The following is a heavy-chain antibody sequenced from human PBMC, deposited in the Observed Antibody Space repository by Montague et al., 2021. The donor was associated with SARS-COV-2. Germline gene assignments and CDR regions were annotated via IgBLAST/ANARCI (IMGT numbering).Heavy chain of an antibody. CDR3: ARGASELPS. V-gene: IGHV4-59*01. CDR2: MYETGNM. J-gene: IGHJ5*02. CDR1: SGSLSNYY. D-gene: IGHD3-10*01. Sequence: SETLSLTCTVSSGSLSNYYWSWIRQSPDKGLEWIGYMYETGNMIXNPSLKSRVAISVDTSKNQFSLKLNSVTAADTAVYYCARGASELPSWGQGALVTVSS.